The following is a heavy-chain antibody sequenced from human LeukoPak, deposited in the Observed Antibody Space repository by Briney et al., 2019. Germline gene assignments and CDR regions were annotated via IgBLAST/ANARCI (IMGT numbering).Heavy chain of an antibody. D-gene: IGHD3-22*01. J-gene: IGHJ4*02. CDR2: ISSSGSTI. CDR1: GFTFSSYE. CDR3: ARSPRGLIDY. Sequence: GGSLRLSCAASGFTFSSYEMNWVRQAPGEGLEWVSYISSSGSTIYYADSVKGRFTISRDNAKNSLYLQMNSLRAEDTAVYYCARSPRGLIDYWGQGTLVTVSS. V-gene: IGHV3-48*03.